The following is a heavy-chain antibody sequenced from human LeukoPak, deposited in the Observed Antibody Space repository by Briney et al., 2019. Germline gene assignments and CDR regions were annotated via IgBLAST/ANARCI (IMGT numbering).Heavy chain of an antibody. J-gene: IGHJ4*02. D-gene: IGHD2-2*01. V-gene: IGHV3-23*01. CDR3: AKVRASIVVVPAAIDY. CDR1: GFTSSSYA. Sequence: GGSLRLSCAASGFTSSSYAMSWVRQAPGKGLEWVSAISGSGGSTYYADSVKGRFTISRDNSKNTLYLQMNSLRAKDTAVYYCAKVRASIVVVPAAIDYWGQGTLVTVSS. CDR2: ISGSGGST.